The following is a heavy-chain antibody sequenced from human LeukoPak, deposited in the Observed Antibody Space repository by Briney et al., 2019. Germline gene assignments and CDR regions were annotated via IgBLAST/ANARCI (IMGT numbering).Heavy chain of an antibody. CDR1: GGSISSYY. J-gene: IGHJ4*02. V-gene: IGHV4-59*01. CDR3: ASSRSPPYTNFDY. CDR2: IYYSGST. Sequence: SETLSLTCTVSGGSISSYYWNWIRQPPGKGLEWIGYIYYSGSTNYNPSLKSRVTISVDTSKNQFSLKLSSVTAADTAVYYCASSRSPPYTNFDYWGQGTLVTVSS.